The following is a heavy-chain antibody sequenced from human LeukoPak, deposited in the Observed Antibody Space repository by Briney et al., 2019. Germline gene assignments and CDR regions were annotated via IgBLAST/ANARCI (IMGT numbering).Heavy chain of an antibody. CDR1: GGSISSYY. V-gene: IGHV4-59*01. Sequence: SETLSLTCTVSGGSISSYYWSWIRQPPGKGLEWIGYIYYSGSTNYNPSLKSRVTISVDTSKNQFSLKLSSVTAADTAVYYCARVNPLRHFDYWGQGTLVTVSS. CDR3: ARVNPLRHFDY. J-gene: IGHJ4*02. CDR2: IYYSGST.